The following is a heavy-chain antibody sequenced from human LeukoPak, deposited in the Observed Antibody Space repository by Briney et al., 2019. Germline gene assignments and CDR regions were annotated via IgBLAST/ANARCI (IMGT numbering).Heavy chain of an antibody. D-gene: IGHD3-9*01. J-gene: IGHJ3*02. CDR2: ISAYNSNT. Sequence: GASVKASCKASGYTFTSYGISWVRQAPGQGLEWMGWISAYNSNTNFAQKLQGRVTMTTDTSTSTAYMELRSLRSDDTAVYYCATDLGYYDILTGYPPQNVFDIWGQGTMVTVSS. V-gene: IGHV1-18*01. CDR1: GYTFTSYG. CDR3: ATDLGYYDILTGYPPQNVFDI.